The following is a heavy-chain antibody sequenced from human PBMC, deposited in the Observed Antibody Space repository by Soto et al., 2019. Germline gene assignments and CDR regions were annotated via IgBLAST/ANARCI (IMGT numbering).Heavy chain of an antibody. V-gene: IGHV3-74*01. CDR2: INSDGSST. CDR1: GFTFSSYW. Sequence: EVQLVESGGGLVQPGGSLRLSCAASGFTFSSYWMHWVRQAPGKGLVWVSRINSDGSSTSYADSVKGRFTISRDNAKNTLYLQMNSLRAEDTAVYYCARDEYSGYDCGMESSVFDYWGQGTLVTVSS. J-gene: IGHJ4*02. CDR3: ARDEYSGYDCGMESSVFDY. D-gene: IGHD5-12*01.